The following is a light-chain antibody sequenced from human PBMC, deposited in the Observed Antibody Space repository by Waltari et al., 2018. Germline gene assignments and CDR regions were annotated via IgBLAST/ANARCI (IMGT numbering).Light chain of an antibody. J-gene: IGKJ1*01. Sequence: EVVLTQSPGTLSLSPGERATLACRASQSVGTSLAWYQQKPGQAPRLIIYGASRRATGIPDRFSGSGSGTDFSLTISRLEPEDFAVYYCQHYVRLPATFGQGTKVEI. V-gene: IGKV3-20*01. CDR1: QSVGTS. CDR3: QHYVRLPAT. CDR2: GAS.